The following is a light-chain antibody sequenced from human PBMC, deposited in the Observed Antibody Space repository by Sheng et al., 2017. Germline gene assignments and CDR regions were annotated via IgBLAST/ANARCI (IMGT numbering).Light chain of an antibody. CDR3: QSYDSSNPWV. J-gene: IGLJ3*02. CDR1: SGSIATNY. CDR2: EDD. V-gene: IGLV6-57*01. Sequence: NFMLTQPHSVSESPGXTVTISCTRSSGSIATNYVQWYQQRPGSSPSTVIYEDDQRPSGVPDRFSGSIDSSSNSASLTISGLKTEDEADYFCQSYDSSNPWVIGGGTRLTVL.